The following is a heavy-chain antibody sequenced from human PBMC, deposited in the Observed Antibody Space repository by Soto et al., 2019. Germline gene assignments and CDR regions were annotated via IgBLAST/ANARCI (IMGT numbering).Heavy chain of an antibody. J-gene: IGHJ6*02. CDR3: ARGIMITFGGVIAGYYYYGMDV. CDR2: INHSGST. V-gene: IGHV4-34*01. CDR1: GGSFSGYY. D-gene: IGHD3-16*02. Sequence: KPSETLSLTCAVYGGSFSGYYWSWIRQPPGKGLEWVGEINHSGSTNYNPSLKSRVTISVGTSKNQFSLKLSSVTAADTAVYYCARGIMITFGGVIAGYYYYGMDVWGQGTTVTVSS.